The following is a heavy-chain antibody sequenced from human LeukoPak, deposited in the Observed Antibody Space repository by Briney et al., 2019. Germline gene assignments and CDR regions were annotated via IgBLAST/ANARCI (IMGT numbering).Heavy chain of an antibody. D-gene: IGHD3-10*01. Sequence: SETLSLTCAVFGYSITSGFSWGWIRQPPGKGLEWIGTIPHSASTDYKSTLESRLTISMDTSTNQFSLRLTTVAAADTAVYDCAREGTVPGIDAWGQGTLVTVSS. CDR3: AREGTVPGIDA. CDR1: GYSITSGFS. CDR2: IPHSAST. V-gene: IGHV4-38-2*02. J-gene: IGHJ5*02.